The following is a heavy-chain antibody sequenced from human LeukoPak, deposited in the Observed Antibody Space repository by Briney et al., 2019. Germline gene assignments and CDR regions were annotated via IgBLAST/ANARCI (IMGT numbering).Heavy chain of an antibody. J-gene: IGHJ4*02. CDR2: ISYDGSNK. V-gene: IGHV3-30*04. Sequence: GGSLRLSCAAPGFTFSSYAMHWVRQAPGKGLEWVAVISYDGSNKYYADSVKGRFTISRDNSKNTLYLQMNSLRAEDTAVYYCARDRDYYDSSGYYYAYFDYWGQGTLATVSS. D-gene: IGHD3-22*01. CDR1: GFTFSSYA. CDR3: ARDRDYYDSSGYYYAYFDY.